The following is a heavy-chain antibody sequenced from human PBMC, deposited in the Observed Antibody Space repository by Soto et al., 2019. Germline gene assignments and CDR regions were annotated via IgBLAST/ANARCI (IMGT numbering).Heavy chain of an antibody. CDR3: TRLNYDILTGHNP. V-gene: IGHV3-73*01. J-gene: IGHJ4*02. CDR1: GFPSSAPP. D-gene: IGHD3-9*01. Sequence: GGSLRPSCAASGFPSSAPPIHWVRQASGKGLDWFGRIRSKANSYATAYAASVKGRFTISRDDSKNTAYLQMNSLKTEDTAVYYCTRLNYDILTGHNPWGQGTLVTVSS. CDR2: IRSKANSYAT.